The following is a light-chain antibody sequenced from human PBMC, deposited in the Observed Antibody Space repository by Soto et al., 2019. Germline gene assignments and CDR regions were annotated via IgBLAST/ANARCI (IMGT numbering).Light chain of an antibody. Sequence: EIVLTQSPATLSLSPGERATLSCRASQGVGRYLAWYQQKPGQAPRLLIYDTSNRATGIPARFSGSGSGTDFTLTISSLGPEDFAVYYCQQRSNWPTFGGGTKVEIK. CDR1: QGVGRY. V-gene: IGKV3-11*01. CDR3: QQRSNWPT. J-gene: IGKJ4*01. CDR2: DTS.